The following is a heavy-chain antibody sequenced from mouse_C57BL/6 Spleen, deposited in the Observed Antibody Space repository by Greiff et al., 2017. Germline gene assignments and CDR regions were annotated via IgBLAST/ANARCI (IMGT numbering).Heavy chain of an antibody. J-gene: IGHJ4*01. CDR1: GYTFTSYW. V-gene: IGHV1-53*01. D-gene: IGHD4-1*01. CDR3: ARPNWEVGEAMDY. Sequence: QVQLQQPGTELVKPGASVKLSCKASGYTFTSYWMHWVKQRPGQGLEWIGNINPSNGGTNYTEKFKSKATLTVDKSSSTAYMQLSSLTSEDSAVYDCARPNWEVGEAMDYWGKGTSVTVSA. CDR2: INPSNGGT.